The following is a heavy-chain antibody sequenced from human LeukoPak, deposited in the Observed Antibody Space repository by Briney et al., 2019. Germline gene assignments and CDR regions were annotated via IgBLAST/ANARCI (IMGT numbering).Heavy chain of an antibody. V-gene: IGHV3-23*01. CDR2: ISDRGGST. J-gene: IGHJ4*02. CDR1: GITLNNYG. D-gene: IGHD3/OR15-3a*01. Sequence: GGSLRLSCAVSGITLNNYGMTWVRQAPGKGLEWVAGISDRGGSTKYADSVKGRFTISRDNPKNTLYPQMNSLRAEDTAVYFCAKRGVVIRVILVGFHKEAYYFESWGQGALVTVSS. CDR3: AKRGVVIRVILVGFHKEAYYFES.